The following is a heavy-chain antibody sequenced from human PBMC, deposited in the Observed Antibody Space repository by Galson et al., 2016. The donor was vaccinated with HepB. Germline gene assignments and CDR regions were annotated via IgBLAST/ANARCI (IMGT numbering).Heavy chain of an antibody. CDR1: GFTFSDYY. D-gene: IGHD1-26*01. CDR3: SRAGPPWEHTPSDAFDI. CDR2: IKHGGTEK. J-gene: IGHJ3*02. Sequence: SLRLSCAASGFTFSDYYMSWVRQAPGTGLEWVANIKHGGTEKFYVDSVKGRFTISRDDANNSLYLQMNSLRAEDTAVYFCSRAGPPWEHTPSDAFDIWGQGTMVTVSS. V-gene: IGHV3-7*01.